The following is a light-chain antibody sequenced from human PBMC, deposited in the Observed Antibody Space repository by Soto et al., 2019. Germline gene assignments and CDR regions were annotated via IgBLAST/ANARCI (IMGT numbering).Light chain of an antibody. CDR1: SSDVGGYNY. Sequence: QSALTQPPSASGSPGQSVTISCTGTSSDVGGYNYVSWYQQHPGKAPKLMIYEVTKRPSGVPDRFSGSKSGNTASLTVSGLQADDEADYYFSSYAGSNNFFGGGTKVTVL. CDR2: EVT. J-gene: IGLJ2*01. V-gene: IGLV2-8*01. CDR3: SSYAGSNNF.